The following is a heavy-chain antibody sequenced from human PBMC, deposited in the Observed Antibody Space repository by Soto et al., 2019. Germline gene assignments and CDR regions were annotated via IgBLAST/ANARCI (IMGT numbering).Heavy chain of an antibody. V-gene: IGHV2-5*02. Sequence: QITLKESGPTLVKPTQPLTLTCTFSGFSLSTSAVGVGWIRQPPGKALEWLAFIYWDDDKRYSPSLKSSLTSTKDTSKNQVVLAMTTMDPVDTATYYCAHLVVAGLTYYFDYWGQGTLVTVSS. CDR3: AHLVVAGLTYYFDY. D-gene: IGHD2-15*01. J-gene: IGHJ4*02. CDR2: IYWDDDK. CDR1: GFSLSTSAVG.